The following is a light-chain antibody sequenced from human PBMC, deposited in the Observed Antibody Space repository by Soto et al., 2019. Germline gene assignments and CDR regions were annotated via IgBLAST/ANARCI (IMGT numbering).Light chain of an antibody. Sequence: PSTLSASVGDRFTITCRASQSISSWLAWYQQKPGKAPKVLIYKASNLESGVPSRFSGSGSGTEFTLTISSLQPDDFATYFCQQYDGYSWTFGRGTKVDIK. CDR3: QQYDGYSWT. J-gene: IGKJ1*01. CDR2: KAS. V-gene: IGKV1-5*03. CDR1: QSISSW.